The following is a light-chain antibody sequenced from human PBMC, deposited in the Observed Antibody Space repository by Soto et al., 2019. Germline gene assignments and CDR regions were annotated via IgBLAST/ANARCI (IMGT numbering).Light chain of an antibody. CDR3: QHYGYPQWT. CDR1: QTINNN. V-gene: IGKV3-15*01. J-gene: IGKJ1*01. CDR2: GAS. Sequence: ETVMTQSPATLSVSPGEGATLSCRASQTINNNLAWYQQKPGQAPRLLIYGASRRATGVPARFSGSGSGTDFTLTISRLEPEDFAVYYCQHYGYPQWTFGQGTKVDIK.